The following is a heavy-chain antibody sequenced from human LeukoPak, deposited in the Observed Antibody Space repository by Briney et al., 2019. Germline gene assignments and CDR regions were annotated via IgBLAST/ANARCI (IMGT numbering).Heavy chain of an antibody. V-gene: IGHV4-34*01. CDR3: ARGRVGAQSDDAFDI. D-gene: IGHD1-26*01. CDR2: INHSGST. CDR1: GGSFSGYY. Sequence: PSETLSLTCAVYGGSFSGYYWSWIRQPPGKGLEWIGEINHSGSTNYNPSLKSRVTISVDTSENQFSLKLSSVTAADTAVYYCARGRVGAQSDDAFDIWGQGTMVTVSS. J-gene: IGHJ3*02.